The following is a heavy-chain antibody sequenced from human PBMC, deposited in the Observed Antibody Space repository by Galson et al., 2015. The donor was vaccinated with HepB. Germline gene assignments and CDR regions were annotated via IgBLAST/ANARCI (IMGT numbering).Heavy chain of an antibody. CDR2: IRSKAYGGTT. CDR3: TSYSSGWYGLVDY. V-gene: IGHV3-49*03. J-gene: IGHJ4*02. CDR1: GFTFGDYA. Sequence: SLRLSCAASGFTFGDYAMSWFRQAPGKGLEWVGFIRSKAYGGTTEYAAAVKGRFTISRDDSKSIADLQMNSLKTEDTAVYYCTSYSSGWYGLVDYWGQGTLVTVSS. D-gene: IGHD6-19*01.